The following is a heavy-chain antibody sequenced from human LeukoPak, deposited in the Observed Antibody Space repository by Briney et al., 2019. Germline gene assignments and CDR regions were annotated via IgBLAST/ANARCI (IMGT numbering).Heavy chain of an antibody. Sequence: GASVKVSCKASGYTFTSYDINWVRQATGQGIEWMGWMNPNSGNTGYAQKFQGRVTITRNTSISTAYMELSSLRSEDTAVYYCARSPIGDWFDPWGQGTLVTVSS. J-gene: IGHJ5*02. CDR3: ARSPIGDWFDP. CDR1: GYTFTSYD. V-gene: IGHV1-8*03. CDR2: MNPNSGNT. D-gene: IGHD2/OR15-2a*01.